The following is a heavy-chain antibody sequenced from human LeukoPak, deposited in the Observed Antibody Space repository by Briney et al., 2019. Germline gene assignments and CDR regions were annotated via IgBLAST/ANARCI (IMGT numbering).Heavy chain of an antibody. Sequence: GASVKVSCKASGGTFSSYAISWVRQAPGQRLEWMGRIIPIFGTANYAQKFQGRVTITTDESTSTAYMELSSRRSEDTAVYYCARGAYDSSGYYPYNWFDPWGQGTLVTVSS. J-gene: IGHJ5*02. CDR3: ARGAYDSSGYYPYNWFDP. V-gene: IGHV1-69*05. D-gene: IGHD3-22*01. CDR2: IIPIFGTA. CDR1: GGTFSSYA.